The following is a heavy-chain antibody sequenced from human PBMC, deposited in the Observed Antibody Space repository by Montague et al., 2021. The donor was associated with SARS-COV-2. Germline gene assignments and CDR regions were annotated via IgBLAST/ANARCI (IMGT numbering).Heavy chain of an antibody. D-gene: IGHD1-26*01. V-gene: IGHV3-7*01. CDR1: GFTLTNYY. CDR2: IRQDGEER. J-gene: IGHJ6*02. Sequence: FLRLSCAASGFTLTNYYMSWVRQAPGEGLEWVANIRQDGEERNYXASVRGRFTISRDNARNSLYLQMNSLRGDDTAVYYCARGSPGIGMDVWGQGTTVTVSS. CDR3: ARGSPGIGMDV.